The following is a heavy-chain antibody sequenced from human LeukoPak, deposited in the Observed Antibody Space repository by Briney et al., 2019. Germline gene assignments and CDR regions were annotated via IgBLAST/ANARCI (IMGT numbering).Heavy chain of an antibody. D-gene: IGHD3-9*01. CDR2: FDPEDGET. V-gene: IGHV1-24*01. J-gene: IGHJ4*02. CDR3: ATPGGRYFDGPYYFDY. Sequence: ASVKVSCKVSGYTLTESSMHWVRQAPGKGLEWMGGFDPEDGETIYAQKFQGRVTMTEDTSTDTAYMELSSLRSEDTAVYYCATPGGRYFDGPYYFDYWGQGTLVTVSS. CDR1: GYTLTESS.